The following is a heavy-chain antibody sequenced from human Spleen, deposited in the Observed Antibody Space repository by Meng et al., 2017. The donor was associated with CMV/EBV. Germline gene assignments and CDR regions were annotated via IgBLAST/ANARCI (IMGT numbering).Heavy chain of an antibody. V-gene: IGHV3-23*01. CDR1: GFTFSNYA. D-gene: IGHD6-19*01. CDR2: ISGSGGST. J-gene: IGHJ4*02. Sequence: SCAASGFTFSNYAMSWVRQAPGRGLEWVSAISGSGGSTYYADSVKGRFTISRDNSKNTLYLQMNGLRAEDTAVYYCAKDSSGWHKDYWGQGALVTVSS. CDR3: AKDSSGWHKDY.